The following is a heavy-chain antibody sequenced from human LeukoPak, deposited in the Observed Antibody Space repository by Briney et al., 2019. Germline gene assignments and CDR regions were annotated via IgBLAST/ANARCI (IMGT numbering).Heavy chain of an antibody. V-gene: IGHV4-59*01. CDR2: IYYSGST. Sequence: SETLSLTCTVSGGSISSYYRSWIRQPPGKGLEWIGYIYYSGSTNYNPSLKSRVTISVDTSKNQFSLKLSSVTAADTAVYYCARDRAGATSVDYWGQGTLVTVSP. D-gene: IGHD1-26*01. J-gene: IGHJ4*02. CDR3: ARDRAGATSVDY. CDR1: GGSISSYY.